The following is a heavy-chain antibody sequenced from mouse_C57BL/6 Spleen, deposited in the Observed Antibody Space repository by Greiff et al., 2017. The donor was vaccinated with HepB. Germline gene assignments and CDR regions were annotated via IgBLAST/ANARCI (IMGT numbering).Heavy chain of an antibody. CDR1: GYTFTSYW. CDR2: IEPNSGGT. D-gene: IGHD1-1*01. V-gene: IGHV1-72*01. CDR3: ARKYYGSSLYYFDY. Sequence: QVQLKQPGAELVKPGASVKLSCKASGYTFTSYWMHWVKQRPGRGLEWIGRIEPNSGGTKYNEKFKSKATLTGDKPSSTAYMQLSSLTSEDSAVYYCARKYYGSSLYYFDYWGQGTTLTVSS. J-gene: IGHJ2*01.